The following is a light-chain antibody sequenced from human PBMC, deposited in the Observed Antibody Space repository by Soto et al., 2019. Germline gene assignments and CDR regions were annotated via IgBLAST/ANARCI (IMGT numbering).Light chain of an antibody. CDR1: QTINSY. J-gene: IGKJ4*02. CDR3: QQRNSNPRP. Sequence: DIPTSQSPSSLSATIGDSVTITCRASQTINSYLNWYQQKPGKAPKLLIYAASNLQSGVPSRFSGSGSGTNFTLSLSSLQPEDFATYYCQQRNSNPRPFGGGTKVDIK. CDR2: AAS. V-gene: IGKV1-39*01.